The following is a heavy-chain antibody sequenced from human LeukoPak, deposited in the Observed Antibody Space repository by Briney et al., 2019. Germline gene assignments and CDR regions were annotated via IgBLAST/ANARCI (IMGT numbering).Heavy chain of an antibody. D-gene: IGHD3-10*01. CDR2: ISAYNGNT. CDR3: ARDLGDYYGSGSPGDY. Sequence: ASVKVSCKTSGYTFTTYGISWVRQAPGQGLEWMGWISAYNGNTNYAQKFQGRVTMATDTSTSTAYMELRSLRSDDTAVYYCARDLGDYYGSGSPGDYWGQGTLVTVSS. CDR1: GYTFTTYG. V-gene: IGHV1-18*01. J-gene: IGHJ4*02.